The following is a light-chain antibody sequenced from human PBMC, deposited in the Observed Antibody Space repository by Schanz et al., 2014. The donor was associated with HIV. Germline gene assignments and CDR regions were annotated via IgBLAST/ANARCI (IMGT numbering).Light chain of an antibody. CDR1: SSDVGGYKY. V-gene: IGLV2-14*03. Sequence: QSALTQPASVSGSPGQSITIPCTGTSSDVGGYKYVSWFQQHPGKAPKLMIYDVNNRPSGISDRFSGSKSANTASLTISGLQAEDEADYYCSSYTNINSWVFGGGTKLTVL. J-gene: IGLJ3*02. CDR2: DVN. CDR3: SSYTNINSWV.